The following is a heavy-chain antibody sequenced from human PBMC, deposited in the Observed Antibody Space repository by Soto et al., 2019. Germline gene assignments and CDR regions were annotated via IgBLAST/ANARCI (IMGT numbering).Heavy chain of an antibody. Sequence: ASVKVSCKASGYIFVNYGIAWVRQAPGQGLEWMGWINPNSGGTNYAQKFQGWVTMTRDTSISTAYMELSRLRSDGTAVYYCARDRKFGSIAALFAYWGQGTLVTVSS. V-gene: IGHV1-2*04. D-gene: IGHD6-6*01. CDR2: INPNSGGT. CDR1: GYIFVNYG. CDR3: ARDRKFGSIAALFAY. J-gene: IGHJ4*02.